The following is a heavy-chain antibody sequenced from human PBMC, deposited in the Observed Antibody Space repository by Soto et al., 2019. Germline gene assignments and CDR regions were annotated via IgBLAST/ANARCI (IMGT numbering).Heavy chain of an antibody. CDR2: IIPIFGTA. CDR1: GGTFSSYA. Sequence: QVQLVQSGAEVKKPGSSVKVSCKASGGTFSSYAISWVRQAPGQGLEWMGGIIPIFGTANYAQKFQGRVTITADESTSTAYMELSSLRSEDMAVYYCARGGTITGTTERQFDYWGQGTLVTVSS. D-gene: IGHD1-20*01. CDR3: ARGGTITGTTERQFDY. V-gene: IGHV1-69*01. J-gene: IGHJ4*02.